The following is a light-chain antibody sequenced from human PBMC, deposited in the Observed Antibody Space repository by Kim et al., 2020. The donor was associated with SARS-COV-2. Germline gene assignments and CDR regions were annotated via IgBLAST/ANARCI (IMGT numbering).Light chain of an antibody. J-gene: IGLJ3*02. V-gene: IGLV4-69*01. CDR3: QTWDTGIRV. CDR1: SGHSTYA. CDR2: LESDGSH. Sequence: QPVVTQSPSASASLGASVKLTCTLSSGHSTYAIAWHQQQPEKGPRYLMKLESDGSHTKGDGIPDRFSGSSSGAERYLSISSLQSEDEADYYCQTWDTGIRVFGGGTQLTVL.